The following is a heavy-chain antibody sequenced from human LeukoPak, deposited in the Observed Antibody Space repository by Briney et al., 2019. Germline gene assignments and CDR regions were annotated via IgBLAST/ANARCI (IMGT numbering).Heavy chain of an antibody. D-gene: IGHD3-10*01. CDR2: IIPIFGTA. V-gene: IGHV1-69*05. Sequence: SVKVSCKASGGTFSSYAISWVRQAPGQGLEWMGGIIPIFGTANYAQKFQGRVTITTDESTSTAYMELSSLRSEDTAMYYCAREDYYGSGSYYNVERYNWFDPWGQRTLVTVSS. CDR3: AREDYYGSGSYYNVERYNWFDP. J-gene: IGHJ5*02. CDR1: GGTFSSYA.